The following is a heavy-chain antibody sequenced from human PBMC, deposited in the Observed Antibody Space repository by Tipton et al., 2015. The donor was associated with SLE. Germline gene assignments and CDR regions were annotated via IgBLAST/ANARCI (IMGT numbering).Heavy chain of an antibody. CDR3: ARGPYCSSTSCYTADD. CDR2: INHSGST. J-gene: IGHJ4*02. CDR1: GFSFSSYS. V-gene: IGHV4-34*01. Sequence: LRLSCAASGFSFSSYSMSWIRQPPGKGLEWIGEINHSGSTNYNPSLKSRVTISVDTSKNQFSLKLSSVTAADTAVYYCARGPYCSSTSCYTADDWGQGTLVTVSS. D-gene: IGHD2-2*02.